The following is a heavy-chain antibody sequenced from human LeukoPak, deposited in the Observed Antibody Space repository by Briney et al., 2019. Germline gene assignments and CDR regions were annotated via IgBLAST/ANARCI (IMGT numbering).Heavy chain of an antibody. CDR3: ASPYYYDSSGYPTAFDY. V-gene: IGHV3-30*04. Sequence: PGKSLTLSCVVSGFNFDNFAMHWVRQPLGKGLEWVVVISHDARTKYYADSMKGRITISRDNAKNSLYLQTNSLRAEDTAVYYCASPYYYDSSGYPTAFDYWGQGTLVTVSS. D-gene: IGHD3-22*01. J-gene: IGHJ4*02. CDR1: GFNFDNFA. CDR2: ISHDARTK.